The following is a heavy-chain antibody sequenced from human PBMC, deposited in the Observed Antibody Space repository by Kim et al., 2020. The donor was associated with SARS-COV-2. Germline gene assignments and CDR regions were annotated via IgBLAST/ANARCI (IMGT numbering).Heavy chain of an antibody. Sequence: KSRVTISVDTSKNPFSLKLSSVTAADTAVYYCARRGSAAAGIGGFSYFDYWGQGTLVTVSS. CDR3: ARRGSAAAGIGGFSYFDY. J-gene: IGHJ4*02. V-gene: IGHV4-34*01. D-gene: IGHD6-13*01.